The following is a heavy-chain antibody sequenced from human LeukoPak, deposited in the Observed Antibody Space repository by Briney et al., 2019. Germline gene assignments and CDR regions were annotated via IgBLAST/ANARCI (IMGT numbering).Heavy chain of an antibody. D-gene: IGHD5-12*01. CDR1: GYTFSANG. CDR3: ARESWIGYDDYYYYGMDV. J-gene: IGHJ6*02. Sequence: ASVKVSCKASGYTFSANGISWVRQAPGQGLEWMGWISAYNGNTNYAQKFQGRVTMTTDTSTSTAYMELTNLRSDDTAVYYCARESWIGYDDYYYYGMDVWGQGTTVTVSS. V-gene: IGHV1-18*01. CDR2: ISAYNGNT.